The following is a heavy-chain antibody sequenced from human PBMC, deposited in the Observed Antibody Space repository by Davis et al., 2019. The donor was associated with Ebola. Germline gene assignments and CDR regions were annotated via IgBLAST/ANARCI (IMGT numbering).Heavy chain of an antibody. Sequence: GGSLRLSCVASGFTFSSYSMNWVRQAPGKGLEWASSISSSSSYIYYADSVKGRFTISRDNAKNSLYLQMNSLRAEDTAVYYCARERGVCYFDYWGQGTLVTVSS. J-gene: IGHJ4*02. CDR2: ISSSSSYI. V-gene: IGHV3-21*01. D-gene: IGHD2-8*01. CDR1: GFTFSSYS. CDR3: ARERGVCYFDY.